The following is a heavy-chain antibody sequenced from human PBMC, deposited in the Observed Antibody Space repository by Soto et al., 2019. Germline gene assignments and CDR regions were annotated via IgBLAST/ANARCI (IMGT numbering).Heavy chain of an antibody. CDR3: AVYGGNRYWYFDL. J-gene: IGHJ2*01. V-gene: IGHV1-8*01. Sequence: QVQLVQSGAEVKKPGASVKVSCKASGYTFTSYDINWVRQATGQGLECMGWMNPNSGNTGYAEKFQGRVTMTRNTYRSTAYIELSSLRSEDTAVYYCAVYGGNRYWYFDLWRRGTLVTVYS. CDR1: GYTFTSYD. CDR2: MNPNSGNT. D-gene: IGHD2-15*01.